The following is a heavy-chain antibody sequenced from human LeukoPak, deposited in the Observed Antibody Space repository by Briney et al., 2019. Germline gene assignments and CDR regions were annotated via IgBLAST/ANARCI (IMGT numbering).Heavy chain of an antibody. CDR3: ASFEYSSSYYFDY. J-gene: IGHJ4*02. D-gene: IGHD6-6*01. CDR2: IYYSGST. Sequence: SETLSLTCTVSGGSISSYYWSWIRQPPGKGLEWIGYIYYSGSTNYNPSLKSRVTISVDTSKNQFSLKLSFVTAADTAVYYCASFEYSSSYYFDYWGQGTLVTVSS. CDR1: GGSISSYY. V-gene: IGHV4-59*01.